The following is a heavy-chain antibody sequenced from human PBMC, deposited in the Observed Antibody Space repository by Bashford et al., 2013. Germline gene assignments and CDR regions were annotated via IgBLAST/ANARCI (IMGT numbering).Heavy chain of an antibody. D-gene: IGHD1-26*01. CDR2: INPNPNSGAT. J-gene: IGHJ3*01. CDR3: ARDGPVVGVWNAFDV. Sequence: ASVKVSSKASGYTFSDYYLHWVRQAPGQGLEWMGWINPNPNSGATKYAEMFQGRVTMTRDTSISTAYMELSSLRSDDTAVYFCARDGPVVGVWNAFDVWGQGQWSPSPQ. V-gene: IGHV1-2*02. CDR1: GYTFSDYY.